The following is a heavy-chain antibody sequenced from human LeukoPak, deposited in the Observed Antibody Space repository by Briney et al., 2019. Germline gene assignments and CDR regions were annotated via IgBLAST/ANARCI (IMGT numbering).Heavy chain of an antibody. J-gene: IGHJ3*02. CDR1: GFTFSSYS. Sequence: KAGGSLRLSCAASGFTFSSYSMNWVRHAPGKGLEWVSSISSSSSYIYYADSVKGRFTISRDNAKNSLYLQMNSLRAEDTAVYYCARERDYDAFDIWGQGTMVTVSS. CDR2: ISSSSSYI. V-gene: IGHV3-21*01. D-gene: IGHD4-11*01. CDR3: ARERDYDAFDI.